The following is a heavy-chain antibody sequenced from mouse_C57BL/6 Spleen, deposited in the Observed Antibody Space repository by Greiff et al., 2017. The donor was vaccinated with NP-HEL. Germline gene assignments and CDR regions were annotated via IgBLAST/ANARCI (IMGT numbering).Heavy chain of an antibody. CDR1: GFNIKDYY. V-gene: IGHV14-1*01. CDR3: TLYGSSLYYAMDY. D-gene: IGHD1-1*01. J-gene: IGHJ4*01. CDR2: IDPEDGDT. Sequence: DVKLVESGAELVRPGASVKLSCTASGFNIKDYYMHWVKQRPEQGLEWIGRIDPEDGDTEYAPKFQGKATMTADTSSNTAYLQLSSLTSEDTAVYYCTLYGSSLYYAMDYWGQGASVTVSS.